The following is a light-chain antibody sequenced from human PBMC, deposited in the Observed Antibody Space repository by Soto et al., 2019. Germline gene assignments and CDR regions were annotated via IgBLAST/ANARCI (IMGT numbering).Light chain of an antibody. V-gene: IGLV2-8*01. J-gene: IGLJ3*02. CDR2: EVN. CDR1: SSDVGAYNY. CDR3: SSYAGSNKV. Sequence: QSDLTQPPSASGSPGQSVTISCTGTSSDVGAYNYVSWYQQHPGTAPKLMIYEVNKRPSGVPDRFSGSKSGNTASLTVSGLQDEDEAYYYCSSYAGSNKVFGGGTKVTVL.